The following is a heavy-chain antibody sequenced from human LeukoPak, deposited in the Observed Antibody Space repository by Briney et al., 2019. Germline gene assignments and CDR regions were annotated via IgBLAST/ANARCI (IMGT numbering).Heavy chain of an antibody. J-gene: IGHJ1*01. CDR3: ARDEGYFQH. CDR1: RFTFSTYR. V-gene: IGHV3-21*01. CDR2: ISSTSNYI. Sequence: GGSLRLSCAASRFTFSTYRMNWVRQAPGKGLEWVSSISSTSNYIYYADSVKGRFTISRDNAKNSLYLQMNSLRAEDTAVYYCARDEGYFQHWGEGTLVTVSS.